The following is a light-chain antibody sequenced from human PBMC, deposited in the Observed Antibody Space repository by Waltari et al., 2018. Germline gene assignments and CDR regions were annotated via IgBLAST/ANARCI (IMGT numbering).Light chain of an antibody. V-gene: IGLV3-25*03. CDR2: KDS. CDR1: TLPTQY. J-gene: IGLJ2*01. Sequence: SYDLTQPPSVSVSPGQTARITCPGDTLPTQYVYWYQQKTGQAPVLLIYKDSERPSGIPERFSGSNSETTVTLTISGVQAEDEAEYYCQSTDNSGTYLVFGGGTKLTVL. CDR3: QSTDNSGTYLV.